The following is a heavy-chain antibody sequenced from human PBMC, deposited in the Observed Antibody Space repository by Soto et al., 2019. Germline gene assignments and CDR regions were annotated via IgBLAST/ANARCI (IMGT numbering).Heavy chain of an antibody. CDR1: GGSISSSSYY. CDR3: ARQGGLWFGDFFYYHYGMDV. Sequence: SETLSLTCTVSGGSISSSSYYWGWIRQPPGKGLEWIGSIYYSGSTYYNPSLKSRVTISVDTSKNQFSLKLSSVTAADTAVYYCARQGGLWFGDFFYYHYGMDVWGQGTTVTVSS. D-gene: IGHD3-10*01. V-gene: IGHV4-39*01. J-gene: IGHJ6*02. CDR2: IYYSGST.